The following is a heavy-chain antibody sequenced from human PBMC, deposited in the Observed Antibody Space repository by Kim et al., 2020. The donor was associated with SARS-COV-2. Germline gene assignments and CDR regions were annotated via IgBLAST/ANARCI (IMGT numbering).Heavy chain of an antibody. Sequence: GGSLRLSCAASGFTFNNYWMHWVRQAPGKGLVWVSRIKSDGSSTSYADSVKGRFTISRDNAKNTLYLQMSSLRAEDTAVYYCARAGIAARPPGYWGQGTLVTVSS. D-gene: IGHD6-6*01. V-gene: IGHV3-74*01. CDR1: GFTFNNYW. CDR2: IKSDGSST. CDR3: ARAGIAARPPGY. J-gene: IGHJ4*02.